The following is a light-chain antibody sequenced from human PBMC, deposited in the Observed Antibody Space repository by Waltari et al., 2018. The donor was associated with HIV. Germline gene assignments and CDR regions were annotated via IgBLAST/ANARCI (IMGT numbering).Light chain of an antibody. Sequence: DIQMTQSPSSLSASLGDSVVITCRASQAISTYLNWYQHKPGKAPVLLVYSAYTLQPGAPSRFRGAGSGRDFSLSISGLQTEDFATYFCQQSYGSPFNFGPGT. CDR1: QAISTY. CDR2: SAY. CDR3: QQSYGSPFN. V-gene: IGKV1-39*01. J-gene: IGKJ3*01.